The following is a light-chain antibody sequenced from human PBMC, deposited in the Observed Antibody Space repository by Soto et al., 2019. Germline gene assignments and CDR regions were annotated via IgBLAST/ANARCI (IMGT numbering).Light chain of an antibody. V-gene: IGKV1-39*01. Sequence: DIQMTQSPSSLSASVGDRVAITCRTSQSISTHLNWYQQKPGRPPKLLIYDASTLQGGVPSRFSGGGSGTDFTLTITSLQPEDFATYYYQQSHNTPNTFGGGTRVEI. CDR3: QQSHNTPNT. CDR2: DAS. CDR1: QSISTH. J-gene: IGKJ4*01.